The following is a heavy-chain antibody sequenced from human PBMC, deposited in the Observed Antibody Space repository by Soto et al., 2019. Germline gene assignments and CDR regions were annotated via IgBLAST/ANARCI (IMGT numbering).Heavy chain of an antibody. CDR1: DGKILDLTCY. J-gene: IGHJ1*01. CDR3: VKGTHHVIQGFEW. Sequence: WSVVDGKILDLTCYCTLINKTPGKGLEWIGTISYNGTTFYTPSLKSRLTMSVDTSKNQFSMKLSSVSAADTAVYYCVKGTHHVIQGFEWWGPGISVTGSS. V-gene: IGHV4-39*07. D-gene: IGHD3-10*01. CDR2: ISYNGTT.